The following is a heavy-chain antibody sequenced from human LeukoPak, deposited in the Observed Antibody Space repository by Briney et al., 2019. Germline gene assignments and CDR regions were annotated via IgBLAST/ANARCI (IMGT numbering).Heavy chain of an antibody. CDR2: IIPIFGTA. CDR1: GGTFSSYA. D-gene: IGHD6-19*01. CDR3: ARVAGYSSGWYIRDYYYYGMDV. V-gene: IGHV1-69*01. Sequence: ASVKVSCKASGGTFSSYAISWVRQAPGQGLEWMGGIIPIFGTANYAQKFQGRVTITADESTSTAYMELSSLRSEDTAVYYCARVAGYSSGWYIRDYYYYGMDVWGQGTTVTVSS. J-gene: IGHJ6*02.